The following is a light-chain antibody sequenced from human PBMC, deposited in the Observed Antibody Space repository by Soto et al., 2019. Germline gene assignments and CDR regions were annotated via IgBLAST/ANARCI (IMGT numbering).Light chain of an antibody. CDR1: QCVNSRN. V-gene: IGKV3-20*01. CDR2: AAS. J-gene: IGKJ2*01. Sequence: EIVLTQSPGTLSLSPGEKATLSCRASQCVNSRNLAWYQQKPGQAPRLLIYAASSRATGIPDRFSGSGSGTDFTLTISRLEPDDFAVYYCQQFASSPLVGQGTKLEIK. CDR3: QQFASSPL.